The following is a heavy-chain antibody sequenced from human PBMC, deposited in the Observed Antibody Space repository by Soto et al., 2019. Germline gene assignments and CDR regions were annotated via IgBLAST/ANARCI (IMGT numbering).Heavy chain of an antibody. CDR2: SRNKANSYTT. Sequence: EVQLVESGGGLVQPGGSLRLSCAASGFTFNDHYMDWVRQAPGKGLEWVARSRNKANSYTTEYAASVKGRLTISRDDSKNTLYLQMNSLKTEDTAVYYCARVRAVDDYWGQGTLVTVSS. J-gene: IGHJ4*02. V-gene: IGHV3-72*01. D-gene: IGHD6-19*01. CDR1: GFTFNDHY. CDR3: ARVRAVDDY.